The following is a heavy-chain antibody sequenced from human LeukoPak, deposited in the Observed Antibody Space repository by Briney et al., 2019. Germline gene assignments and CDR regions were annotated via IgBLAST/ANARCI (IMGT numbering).Heavy chain of an antibody. CDR3: ARGAGPYYGGNSARLDY. Sequence: GSSVKVSCKASGGTFSSYAISWVRQAPGQGLEWMGRINPILGIANYAQKFQGRVTITADKSTSTAYMELSSLRSEDTAVYYCARGAGPYYGGNSARLDYWGQGTLVTVSS. CDR2: INPILGIA. V-gene: IGHV1-69*04. CDR1: GGTFSSYA. D-gene: IGHD4-23*01. J-gene: IGHJ4*02.